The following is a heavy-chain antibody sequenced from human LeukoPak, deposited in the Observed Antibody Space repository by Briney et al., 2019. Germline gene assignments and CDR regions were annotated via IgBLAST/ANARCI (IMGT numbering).Heavy chain of an antibody. D-gene: IGHD5-18*01. Sequence: SETLSLTCTVSGGSISSSSYYWGWIRQPPGKGLEWIGSIYYSGSTYYNPSLKSRVTISVDTSKNQFSLKLSSVTAADTAMYYCARDMDTFDYWGQGTLVTVSS. V-gene: IGHV4-39*07. J-gene: IGHJ4*02. CDR3: ARDMDTFDY. CDR1: GGSISSSSYY. CDR2: IYYSGST.